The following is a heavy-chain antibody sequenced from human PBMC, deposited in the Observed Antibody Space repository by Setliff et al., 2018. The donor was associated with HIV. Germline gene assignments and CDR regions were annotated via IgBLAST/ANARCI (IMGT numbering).Heavy chain of an antibody. CDR1: GFTFSNYA. D-gene: IGHD1-26*01. CDR2: ISGSGDTT. CDR3: AGPYFFTY. Sequence: PGGSLRLSCAASGFTFSNYAMTWVRQAPGKGLEWVSGISGSGDTTNYADSVKGRFTISRDNSKNTLYLQMNSLRAEDTAVYYCAGPYFFTYWGQGTLVTVSS. V-gene: IGHV3-23*01. J-gene: IGHJ4*02.